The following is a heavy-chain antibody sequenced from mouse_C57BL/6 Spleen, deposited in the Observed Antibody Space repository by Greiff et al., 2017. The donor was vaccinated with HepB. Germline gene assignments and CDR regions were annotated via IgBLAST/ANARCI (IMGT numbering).Heavy chain of an antibody. CDR3: GYDYDDGAWFAD. CDR2: IYPRSGNT. J-gene: IGHJ3*01. D-gene: IGHD2-4*01. CDR1: GYTFTSYG. V-gene: IGHV1-81*01. Sequence: QVQLQQSGAELARPGASVKLSCKASGYTFTSYGISWVKQRTGQGLEWIGEIYPRSGNTYYNEKFKGKATLTADKSSSTEYMELRSLTAEDAADYFGGYDYDDGAWFADWGQGTLVTVSA.